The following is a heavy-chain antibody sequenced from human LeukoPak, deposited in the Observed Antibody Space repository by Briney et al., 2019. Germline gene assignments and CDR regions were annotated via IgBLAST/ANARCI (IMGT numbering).Heavy chain of an antibody. D-gene: IGHD3-22*01. CDR2: IYTSGST. CDR1: GGSISSYY. CDR3: GRLDSSGYYPHY. V-gene: IGHV4-4*09. J-gene: IGHJ4*02. Sequence: SETLSLTCTVSGGSISSYYWSWIRQPPGKGLEWIGYIYTSGSTNYNPSLKSRVTISVDTSKNQFSLKLSSVTAADTAVYYCGRLDSSGYYPHYWGQGTLVTVSS.